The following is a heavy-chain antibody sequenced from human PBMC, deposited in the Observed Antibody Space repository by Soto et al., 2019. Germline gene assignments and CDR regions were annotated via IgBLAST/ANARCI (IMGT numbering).Heavy chain of an antibody. CDR3: ARGPCSGGSCYHRNFDY. CDR2: TYYRSKWYN. D-gene: IGHD2-15*01. Sequence: PSQTLSLTCAISGDSVSSNSAAWNWIRQSPSRGLEWLGRTYYRSKWYNDYAVSVKSRITINPDTSKNQFSLQLNSVTPEDTAVYYCARGPCSGGSCYHRNFDYWGQGTLVTVSS. V-gene: IGHV6-1*01. CDR1: GDSVSSNSAA. J-gene: IGHJ4*02.